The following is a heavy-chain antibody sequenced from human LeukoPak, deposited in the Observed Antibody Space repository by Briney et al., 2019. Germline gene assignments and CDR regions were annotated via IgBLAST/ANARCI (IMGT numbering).Heavy chain of an antibody. CDR1: GGSDTSTNW. CDR3: AREGGFYRPLDY. D-gene: IGHD3-3*01. J-gene: IGHJ4*02. CDR2: VHLDGRT. V-gene: IGHV4-4*02. Sequence: SETLSRTCDVSGGSDTSTNWWSWVRQPPGKGLEWIGEVHLDGRTNYNPSLKSRLIMSVDLPENHISLKLTSVTAADTAVYYCAREGGFYRPLDYSGQGTLVTVSS.